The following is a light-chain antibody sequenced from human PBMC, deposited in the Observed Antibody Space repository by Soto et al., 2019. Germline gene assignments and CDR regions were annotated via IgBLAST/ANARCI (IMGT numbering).Light chain of an antibody. CDR2: AAS. V-gene: IGKV1-5*01. CDR3: KQLNSYPIT. CDR1: QSISSW. Sequence: DIQMPQSPSTLSASVGDRFTITGRASQSISSWLAWYQQKPGKATKLLIYAASTLQSGVPSRFSGSGSGTDFTLTISSLQSEDFATYYCKQLNSYPITFGQGKRLEIK. J-gene: IGKJ5*01.